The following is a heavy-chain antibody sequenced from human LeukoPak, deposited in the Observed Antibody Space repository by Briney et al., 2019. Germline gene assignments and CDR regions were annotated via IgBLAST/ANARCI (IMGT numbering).Heavy chain of an antibody. CDR3: AKDQLTGGYNYGYGTFDI. D-gene: IGHD5-18*01. J-gene: IGHJ3*02. CDR1: GFTFSTYA. CDR2: ISGRDGYT. Sequence: GGSLRLSCAASGFTFSTYAMSWVRQAPGKGLEWVSIISGRDGYTHYADAVKGRFTISRDNSKNTLYLQMNSLRAEDTAVYYCAKDQLTGGYNYGYGTFDILGQGTMVTVSS. V-gene: IGHV3-23*01.